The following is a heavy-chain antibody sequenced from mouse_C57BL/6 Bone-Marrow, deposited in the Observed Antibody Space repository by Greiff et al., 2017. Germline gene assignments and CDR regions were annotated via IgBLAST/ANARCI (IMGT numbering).Heavy chain of an antibody. D-gene: IGHD1-1*01. CDR3: ASQFITTADYYAMDY. CDR2: IDPSDSET. J-gene: IGHJ4*01. CDR1: GYTFTSYW. Sequence: QVQLQQPGAELVRPGSSVKLSCKASGYTFTSYWMHWVKQRPIQGLEWIGNIDPSDSETHYNQKFKDKATLTVDKSSSTAYMQLSSLTSEDSAVYYCASQFITTADYYAMDYWGQGTSVTVSS. V-gene: IGHV1-52*01.